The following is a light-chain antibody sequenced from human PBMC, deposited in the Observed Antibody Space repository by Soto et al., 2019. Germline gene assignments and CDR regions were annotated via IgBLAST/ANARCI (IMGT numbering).Light chain of an antibody. Sequence: SVVTQPPSVSGAPGQRVTISCTGSSSNIGAGHDVHWYQQLPGTAPKLLIYGNSNRPSGVPDRFSGSKSGTSASLAITGLQAEDEADYYCQSYDSSLSGSEVFGTGTKVTVL. J-gene: IGLJ1*01. CDR3: QSYDSSLSGSEV. CDR1: SSNIGAGHD. CDR2: GNS. V-gene: IGLV1-40*01.